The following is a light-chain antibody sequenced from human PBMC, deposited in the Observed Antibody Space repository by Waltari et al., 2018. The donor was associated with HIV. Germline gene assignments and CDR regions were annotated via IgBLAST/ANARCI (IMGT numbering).Light chain of an antibody. CDR2: SNN. CDR3: AAWGDSLNVPV. J-gene: IGLJ3*02. Sequence: QPVLTQPPSASGTPRQRVTIHCSGTSSHTGRNTVTWYQQLPGTATKPLIYSNNQRPSGVPDRFAGSKSGASGALAISGRKSEDEADYCGAAWGDSLNVPVFGGGTKLTVL. V-gene: IGLV1-44*01. CDR1: SSHTGRNT.